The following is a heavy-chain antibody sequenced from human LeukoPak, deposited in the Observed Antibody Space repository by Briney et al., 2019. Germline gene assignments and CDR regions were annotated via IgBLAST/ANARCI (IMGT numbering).Heavy chain of an antibody. CDR2: IYHSGST. CDR3: ARHTAGSRAAFDI. J-gene: IGHJ3*02. V-gene: IGHV4-38-2*01. D-gene: IGHD1-14*01. Sequence: PSETLSLTCAVSGYSISSGYYWGWIRQPPGKGLEWIGSIYHSGSTYYNPSLKSRVTISVDTSKNQFSLKLSSVTAADTAVYYCARHTAGSRAAFDIWGQGTMVTVSS. CDR1: GYSISSGYY.